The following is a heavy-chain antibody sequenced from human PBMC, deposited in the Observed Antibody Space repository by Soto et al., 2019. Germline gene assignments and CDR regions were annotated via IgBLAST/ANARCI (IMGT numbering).Heavy chain of an antibody. CDR2: IIPIFGTA. Sequence: SVKVSCKSSGGTFSSYAISCVRQAPGQGLEWMGGIIPIFGTANYAQKFQGRVTITADESTSTAYMELSSLRSEDTAVYYCARSDIVLVPAAMGYYYYYGMDVWGQGTTVTVSS. D-gene: IGHD2-2*01. J-gene: IGHJ6*02. V-gene: IGHV1-69*13. CDR1: GGTFSSYA. CDR3: ARSDIVLVPAAMGYYYYYGMDV.